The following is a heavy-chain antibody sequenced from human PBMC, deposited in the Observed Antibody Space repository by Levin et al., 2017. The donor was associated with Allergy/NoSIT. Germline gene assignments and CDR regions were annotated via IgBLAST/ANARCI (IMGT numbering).Heavy chain of an antibody. CDR3: AKESRGLQLLWFGESSNN. CDR2: ISGSGGST. Sequence: GGSLRLSCAASGFTFSSYAMSWVRQAPGKGLEWVSAISGSGGSTYYADSVKGRFTISRDNSKNTLYLQMNSLRAEDTAVYYCAKESRGLQLLWFGESSNNWGQGTLVTVSS. D-gene: IGHD3-10*01. J-gene: IGHJ4*02. CDR1: GFTFSSYA. V-gene: IGHV3-23*01.